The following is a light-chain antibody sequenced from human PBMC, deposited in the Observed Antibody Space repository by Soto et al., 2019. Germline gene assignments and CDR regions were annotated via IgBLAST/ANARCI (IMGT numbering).Light chain of an antibody. CDR1: ESLVYSDGNTY. CDR3: MQGIHWPRT. V-gene: IGKV2-30*01. J-gene: IGKJ3*01. CDR2: EVS. Sequence: DVVMTQSPLSLPVTLGQPASISCRSSESLVYSDGNTYLNWYQQRPGHSPRRLIYEVSKRDSGVPDRFSDSESGTDLTLKISRVEAEDVGIYYCMQGIHWPRTFGPGTKVDIE.